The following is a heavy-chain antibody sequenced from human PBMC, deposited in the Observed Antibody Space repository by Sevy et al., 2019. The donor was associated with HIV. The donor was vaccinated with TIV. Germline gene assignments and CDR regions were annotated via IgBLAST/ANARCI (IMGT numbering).Heavy chain of an antibody. CDR3: AKATGGGVVGARGAFDY. Sequence: GGSLRLSCAASGFTFDDYAMHWVRQAPGKGLEWVSGISWNSGSIGYADSVKGRFTISRDNAKNSLYLQMNSLRAEDTALYYCAKATGGGVVGARGAFDYWGQGTLVTVSS. J-gene: IGHJ4*02. V-gene: IGHV3-9*01. CDR1: GFTFDDYA. CDR2: ISWNSGSI. D-gene: IGHD1-26*01.